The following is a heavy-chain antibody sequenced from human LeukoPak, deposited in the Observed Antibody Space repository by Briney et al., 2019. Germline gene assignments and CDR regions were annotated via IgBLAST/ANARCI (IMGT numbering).Heavy chain of an antibody. CDR3: ARGAITMVREATSGMDV. Sequence: ASVKVSCKASGYTFTSYYMHWVRQAPGQGLEWMGIINPSGGSTSYAQKFQGRVTMTRDTSTSTVYMELSSLRSEDTAVYYCARGAITMVREATSGMDVWGQGTTVTVSS. J-gene: IGHJ6*02. D-gene: IGHD3-10*01. V-gene: IGHV1-46*01. CDR2: INPSGGST. CDR1: GYTFTSYY.